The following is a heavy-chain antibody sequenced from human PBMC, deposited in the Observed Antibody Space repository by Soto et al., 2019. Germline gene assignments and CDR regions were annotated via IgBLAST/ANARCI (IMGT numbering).Heavy chain of an antibody. V-gene: IGHV3-9*01. CDR1: GFTFDDYA. CDR2: ITWNSGSK. Sequence: EVKLVESGGGLVHPGRSLRLSCAASGFTFDDYAMHWVRQPPGKGLEWVSGITWNSGSKDYADSVKGRFTISRDNRKNSLYLQMNSLRGEDTALYYCTTTYPNDDSRVVAYWGQGTLVTVSS. J-gene: IGHJ4*02. D-gene: IGHD1-1*01. CDR3: TTTYPNDDSRVVAY.